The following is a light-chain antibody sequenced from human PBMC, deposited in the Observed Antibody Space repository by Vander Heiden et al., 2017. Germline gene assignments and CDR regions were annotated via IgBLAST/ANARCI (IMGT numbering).Light chain of an antibody. CDR1: SLSSYY. V-gene: IGLV3-19*01. CDR3: NSRDSSGNHLAV. CDR2: GKN. Sequence: SELSQDPAVSVALGQPVRITCQGDSLSSYYASWYQQKPGQAPVLVICGKNDRPSGIPDRFSGSSSGNTASLTITGAQAEDEADYYCNSRDSSGNHLAVFGGGTKLTVL. J-gene: IGLJ2*01.